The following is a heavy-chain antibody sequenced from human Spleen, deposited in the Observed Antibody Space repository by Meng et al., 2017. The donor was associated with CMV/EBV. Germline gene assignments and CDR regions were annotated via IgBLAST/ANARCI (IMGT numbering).Heavy chain of an antibody. Sequence: WGRQAPGQGLEWMGGIIPIFGTANYAQKFQGRVTITTDESTSTAYMELSSLRSEDTAVYYCARQRYCSSTSCHGDYYYYGMDVWGQGTTVTVSS. J-gene: IGHJ6*02. V-gene: IGHV1-69*05. D-gene: IGHD2-2*01. CDR2: IIPIFGTA. CDR3: ARQRYCSSTSCHGDYYYYGMDV.